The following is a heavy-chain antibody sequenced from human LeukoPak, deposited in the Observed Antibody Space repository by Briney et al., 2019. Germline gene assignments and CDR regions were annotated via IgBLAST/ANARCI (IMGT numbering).Heavy chain of an antibody. CDR2: INHSGST. CDR3: ARGEKQWLVR. V-gene: IGHV4-34*01. Sequence: GSLRLSCAASGFTFSDYYMSWIRQPPGKGLEWIGEINHSGSTNYNPSLKSRVTISVDTSKNQFSLKLSSVTAADTAVYYCARGEKQWLVRWGQGTLVTVSS. D-gene: IGHD6-19*01. J-gene: IGHJ4*02. CDR1: GFTFSDYY.